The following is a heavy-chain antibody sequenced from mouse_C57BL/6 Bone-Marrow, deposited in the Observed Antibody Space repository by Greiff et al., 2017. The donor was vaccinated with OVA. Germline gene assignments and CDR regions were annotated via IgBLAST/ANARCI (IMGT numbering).Heavy chain of an antibody. J-gene: IGHJ2*01. CDR3: AFITTVVFGY. V-gene: IGHV1-59*01. CDR1: GYTFTSYW. Sequence: QVQLQQPGAELVRPGTSVKLSCKASGYTFTSYWMHWVKQRPGQGLEWIGVIDPSDSYTNYNQKFKGKATLTVDTSSSTAYMQLSSLTSEDSAVYYCAFITTVVFGYWGQGTTLTVSS. CDR2: IDPSDSYT. D-gene: IGHD1-1*01.